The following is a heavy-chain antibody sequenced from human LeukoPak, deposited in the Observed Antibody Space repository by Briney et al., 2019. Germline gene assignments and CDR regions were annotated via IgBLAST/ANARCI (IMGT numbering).Heavy chain of an antibody. CDR2: ISGSGGST. D-gene: IGHD6-6*01. Sequence: GGSLRLSCAASGFTFSSYAVSWVRQAPGKGLEWVSAISGSGGSTYYADSVKGRFTISRDSSKNTLDLQMNSLRREDTAVYYCARGSSSGDLSGLIDYWGQGTLVPVSS. CDR3: ARGSSSGDLSGLIDY. CDR1: GFTFSSYA. J-gene: IGHJ4*02. V-gene: IGHV3-23*01.